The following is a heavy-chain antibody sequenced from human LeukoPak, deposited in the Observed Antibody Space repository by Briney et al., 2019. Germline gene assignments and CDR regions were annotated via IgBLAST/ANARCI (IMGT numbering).Heavy chain of an antibody. CDR2: ISWNSGSV. D-gene: IGHD1-1*01. Sequence: PGGSLTLSCIASGFNFNDYGMHWVRQAPGKGLEWVSGISWNSGSVAYADSVKGRFTISRDNAKKTLYLQMNSLRGEDTALYFCVKDNDRVPDGPIDLWGQGTLVTVSS. CDR1: GFNFNDYG. J-gene: IGHJ5*02. CDR3: VKDNDRVPDGPIDL. V-gene: IGHV3-9*01.